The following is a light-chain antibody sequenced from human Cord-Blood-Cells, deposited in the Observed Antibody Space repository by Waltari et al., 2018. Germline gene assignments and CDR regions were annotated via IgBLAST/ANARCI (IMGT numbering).Light chain of an antibody. Sequence: EIVLTQSPGTLSLSPGERAKLSCRASQSVSSSYLSWYQQKPCQAPSLLIYGASSRATGIPDRFSGSGSGTDFTLTISRLEPEDFAVYYCQQYGSSPTFGQGTKLEIK. V-gene: IGKV3-20*01. J-gene: IGKJ2*01. CDR3: QQYGSSPT. CDR2: GAS. CDR1: QSVSSSY.